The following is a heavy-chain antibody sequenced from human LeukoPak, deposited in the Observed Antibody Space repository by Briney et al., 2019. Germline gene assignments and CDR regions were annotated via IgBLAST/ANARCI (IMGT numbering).Heavy chain of an antibody. J-gene: IGHJ6*03. CDR3: ARLRLMYYYGSGAKYYYYYYYMDV. CDR1: GYNFTSYW. D-gene: IGHD3-10*01. Sequence: GESLKISCKGSGYNFTSYWIGWVRQMPGKGLEWMGIIYPGDSDPRYSPSFQGQVTISADKSISTAYLQWSSLKASDTAMYYCARLRLMYYYGSGAKYYYYYYYMDVWGKGTTVTISS. CDR2: IYPGDSDP. V-gene: IGHV5-51*01.